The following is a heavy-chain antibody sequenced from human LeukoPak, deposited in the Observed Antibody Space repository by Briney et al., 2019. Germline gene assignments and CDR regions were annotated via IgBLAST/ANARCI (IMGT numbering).Heavy chain of an antibody. CDR2: INPSGGGT. CDR1: GYTFTSYY. V-gene: IGHV1-46*03. D-gene: IGHD2-2*01. J-gene: IGHJ4*02. Sequence: ASVKVSCKASGYTFTSYYMHWVRQAPGQGLEWMGIINPSGGGTSYAQKFQGRVTMTRDTSTSTVYMELSSLRSEDTAVYYCASSSDIVVVPAAIGYWGQGTLVTVSS. CDR3: ASSSDIVVVPAAIGY.